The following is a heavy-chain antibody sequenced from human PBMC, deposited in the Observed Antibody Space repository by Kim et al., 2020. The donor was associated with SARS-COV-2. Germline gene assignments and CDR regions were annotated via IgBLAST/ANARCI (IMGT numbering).Heavy chain of an antibody. Sequence: GGSLRLSCTASGFTFGDYAMSWFRQAPGKGLEWVGFIRSKAYGGTTEYAASVKGRFTISRDDSKSIAYLQMNSLKTEDTAVYYCTRRGSSSSWVLYYYYGMDVWGQGTTVTVSS. V-gene: IGHV3-49*03. J-gene: IGHJ6*02. CDR3: TRRGSSSSWVLYYYYGMDV. CDR2: IRSKAYGGTT. D-gene: IGHD6-6*01. CDR1: GFTFGDYA.